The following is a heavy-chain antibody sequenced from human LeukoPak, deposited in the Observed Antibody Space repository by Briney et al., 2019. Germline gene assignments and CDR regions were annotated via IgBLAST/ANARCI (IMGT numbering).Heavy chain of an antibody. CDR2: IIPIFGTA. CDR3: ARDEAVPDDAFDI. Sequence: SVKVSCKASGGTFSSYAISWVRQAPGQGLEWMGGIIPIFGTANYAQKFQGRVTITADESTSTAYMELSSLRSEDTAVYYCARDEAVPDDAFDIWGQGTMVTVSS. V-gene: IGHV1-69*13. D-gene: IGHD4-17*01. CDR1: GGTFSSYA. J-gene: IGHJ3*02.